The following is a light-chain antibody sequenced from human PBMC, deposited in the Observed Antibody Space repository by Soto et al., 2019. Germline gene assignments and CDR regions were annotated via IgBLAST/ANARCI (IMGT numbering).Light chain of an antibody. J-gene: IGKJ3*01. Sequence: EIVLTQSPGTLSLSPGERATLSCRASQSVSDMYLAWYQQKPGQAPRLLIYASNRATGIPDSCSGSGSGTDFTLIIRRLEPEDFAVYYCQHYGTSALFGPGTKVEIK. CDR1: QSVSDMY. CDR3: QHYGTSAL. CDR2: AS. V-gene: IGKV3-20*01.